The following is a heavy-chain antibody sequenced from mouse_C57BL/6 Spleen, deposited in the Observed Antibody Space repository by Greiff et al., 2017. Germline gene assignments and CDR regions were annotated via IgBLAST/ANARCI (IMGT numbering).Heavy chain of an antibody. CDR1: GYAFTNYL. CDR2: IKPGSGGT. CDR3: ARSRFYAMDY. V-gene: IGHV1-54*01. J-gene: IGHJ4*01. Sequence: QVQLQQSGAELVRPGTSVKVSCKASGYAFTNYLIEWVKQRPGQGLEWIGVIKPGSGGTNYNEKFKGKATLTADKSSSTAYMQLSSLTSEDSAVFFCARSRFYAMDYWGQGTSVTVSS.